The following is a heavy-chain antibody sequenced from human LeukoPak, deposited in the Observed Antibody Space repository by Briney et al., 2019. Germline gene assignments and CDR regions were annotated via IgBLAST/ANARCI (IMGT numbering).Heavy chain of an antibody. CDR3: ARDKVDAVVPTAFDC. CDR1: GFTFSSYG. Sequence: GRSLRLSCAASGFTFSSYGMYWVRRAPGKGLEWVAVISYDAGNKYYADSVKGRFTISRDNAKNSLYLQMNSLRDEDTAVYYCARDKVDAVVPTAFDCWGQGTLVTVSS. V-gene: IGHV3-30*03. CDR2: ISYDAGNK. D-gene: IGHD5-12*01. J-gene: IGHJ4*02.